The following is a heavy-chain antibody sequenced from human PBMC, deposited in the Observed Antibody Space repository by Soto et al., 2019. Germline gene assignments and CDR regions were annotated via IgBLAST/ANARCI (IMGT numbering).Heavy chain of an antibody. CDR3: ARQGSGSYNAFDI. CDR2: IYYSGST. D-gene: IGHD1-26*01. Sequence: SETLSLTCTVSGGSIISSSYYWVWIRQPPGKGLEWIGTIYYSGSTYYNPSLKSRVTISVDTSKNQFSLKLSSVTAADTAVYYCARQGSGSYNAFDIWGQGTVVTVSS. V-gene: IGHV4-39*01. CDR1: GGSIISSSYY. J-gene: IGHJ3*02.